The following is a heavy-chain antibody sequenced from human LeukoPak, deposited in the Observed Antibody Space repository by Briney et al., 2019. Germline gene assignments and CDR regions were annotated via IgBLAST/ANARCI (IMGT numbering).Heavy chain of an antibody. CDR3: AGYDFWSGYRYYYYYMDV. CDR2: IYTSGST. V-gene: IGHV4-4*09. Sequence: SETLSLTCTVSGGSISSYYWSWIRQPPGKGLEWIGYIYTSGSTNYNPSLKSRVTISVDTSKNQFSLKLSSVTAADMAVYYCAGYDFWSGYRYYYYYMDVWGKGTTVTVSS. D-gene: IGHD3-3*01. CDR1: GGSISSYY. J-gene: IGHJ6*03.